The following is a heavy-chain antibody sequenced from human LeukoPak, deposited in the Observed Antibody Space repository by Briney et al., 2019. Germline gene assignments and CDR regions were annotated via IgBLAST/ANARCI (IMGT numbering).Heavy chain of an antibody. V-gene: IGHV1-69*04. Sequence: SVNVSCKASGGTFSSYAISWVRQAPGQGLEWMGRIIPILGIANYAQKFQGRVTITADKSTSTAYMELSSLRSEDTAAYYCARDEGRAVLDYWGQGTLVTVSS. CDR1: GGTFSSYA. J-gene: IGHJ4*02. CDR3: ARDEGRAVLDY. CDR2: IIPILGIA. D-gene: IGHD6-6*01.